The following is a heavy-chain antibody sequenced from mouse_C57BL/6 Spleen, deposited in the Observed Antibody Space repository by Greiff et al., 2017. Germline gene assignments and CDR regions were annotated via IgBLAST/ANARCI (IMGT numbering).Heavy chain of an antibody. Sequence: VQLQQSGAELVRPGASVTLSCKASGYTFTDYEMHWVKQTPVHGLEWIGAIDPETGGTAYNQKFKGKAILTADKSSSTAYMELRSLSSEDSAVYCCTRGTTVVGYFDYWGQGTTLTVSS. J-gene: IGHJ2*01. V-gene: IGHV1-15*01. CDR1: GYTFTDYE. CDR2: IDPETGGT. D-gene: IGHD1-1*01. CDR3: TRGTTVVGYFDY.